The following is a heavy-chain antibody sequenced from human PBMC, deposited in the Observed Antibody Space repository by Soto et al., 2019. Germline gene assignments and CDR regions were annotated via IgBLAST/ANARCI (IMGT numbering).Heavy chain of an antibody. Sequence: ASVKVSCKASGYTFTGYYMHWVRQAPGQGLEWMGWINPNSGGTNYAQKFQGRVTMTRDTSISTAYMELSRLRSDDTAVYYCARDQGGSGSPRLFGPWGQGTLVTVSS. CDR2: INPNSGGT. CDR1: GYTFTGYY. V-gene: IGHV1-2*02. CDR3: ARDQGGSGSPRLFGP. J-gene: IGHJ5*02. D-gene: IGHD3-10*01.